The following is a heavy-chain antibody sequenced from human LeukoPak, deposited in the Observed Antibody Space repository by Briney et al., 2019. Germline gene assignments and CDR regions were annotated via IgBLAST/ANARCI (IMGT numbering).Heavy chain of an antibody. CDR1: GGSISSGGYY. J-gene: IGHJ5*02. D-gene: IGHD5-18*01. Sequence: SETLSLTCTVSGGSISSGGYYWSWIRQHPGKGLEWIGYIYYSGSTYYNPSLKSRVTISVDTSKNQFSLKLSSVTAADTAEYYCARDRDTAEGGNWFDPWGQGTLVTVSS. CDR3: ARDRDTAEGGNWFDP. V-gene: IGHV4-31*03. CDR2: IYYSGST.